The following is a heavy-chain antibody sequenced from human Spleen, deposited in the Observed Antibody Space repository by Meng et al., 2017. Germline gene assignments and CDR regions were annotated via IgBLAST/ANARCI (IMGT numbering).Heavy chain of an antibody. Sequence: GESLKISCAASGFTFSSYAMSWVRQAPGKGLEWVSGISGSGGSTYYADSVKGRFTISRDNSKNTLYLQMNSLRADDTAVYYCAKGGYCSSSTCYSADAFDIWGQGTMVTVSS. CDR1: GFTFSSYA. J-gene: IGHJ3*02. V-gene: IGHV3-23*01. CDR2: ISGSGGST. CDR3: AKGGYCSSSTCYSADAFDI. D-gene: IGHD2-2*03.